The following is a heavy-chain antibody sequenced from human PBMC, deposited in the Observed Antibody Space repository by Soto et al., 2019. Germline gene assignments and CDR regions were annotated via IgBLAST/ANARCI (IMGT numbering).Heavy chain of an antibody. CDR2: ANPDGSEK. CDR3: ASSIRGHDGHDSHAFDS. Sequence: PGGSLRLSCAVSGFTITTYWMIWVRQAPGKGLEWVASANPDGSEKHYVDSVKGRFAISRDNAKNSMFLQMNSLRGEDTAVYYCASSIRGHDGHDSHAFDSWGQGIMVTVSS. J-gene: IGHJ3*02. CDR1: GFTITTYW. D-gene: IGHD3-3*01. V-gene: IGHV3-7*05.